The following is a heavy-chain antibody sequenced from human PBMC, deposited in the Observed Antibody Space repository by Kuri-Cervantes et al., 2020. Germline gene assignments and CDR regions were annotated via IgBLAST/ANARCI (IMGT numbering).Heavy chain of an antibody. CDR3: ARAQRGSWCVNWWFDP. D-gene: IGHD6-13*01. CDR1: GGSISSGSYY. J-gene: IGHJ5*02. V-gene: IGHV4-61*02. Sequence: SETLSLTCTVSGGSISSGSYYWSWIRQPAGKGLEWIGRIYTSGSTNYNPSLKSRVTISVDTSKNQFSLKLSSVTAADTAVYYCARAQRGSWCVNWWFDPWGQGTLVTVSS. CDR2: IYTSGST.